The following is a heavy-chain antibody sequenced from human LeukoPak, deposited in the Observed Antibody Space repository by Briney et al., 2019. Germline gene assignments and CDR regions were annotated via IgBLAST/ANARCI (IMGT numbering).Heavy chain of an antibody. CDR2: IYYSGST. V-gene: IGHV4-59*01. Sequence: PSETLSLTCTVSGGSISSYYLSWIRQPPGKGLEWIGYIYYSGSTNYNPCLKSRVTISVDTSKNQFSLKLSSVTAADTAVYYCARARSWYCSGGSCYHYWGQGTLVTVSS. D-gene: IGHD2-15*01. CDR3: ARARSWYCSGGSCYHY. J-gene: IGHJ4*02. CDR1: GGSISSYY.